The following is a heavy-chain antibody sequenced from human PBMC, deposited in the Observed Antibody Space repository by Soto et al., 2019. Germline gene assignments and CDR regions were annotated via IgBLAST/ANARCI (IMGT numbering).Heavy chain of an antibody. V-gene: IGHV1-69*01. Sequence: QVQLVQSGAEVKKPGSSVKVSCKTSGGTFSSHALTWLRQAPGQGLEWMGGIIPMFGTTYTSQKFQGRVAISADETTSTLELSSLRSEDTAVCLYARCDVCYPGGDDAFDLWGQGTTVIVSS. D-gene: IGHD2-21*02. CDR3: ARCDVCYPGGDDAFDL. CDR2: IIPMFGTT. J-gene: IGHJ3*01. CDR1: GGTFSSHA.